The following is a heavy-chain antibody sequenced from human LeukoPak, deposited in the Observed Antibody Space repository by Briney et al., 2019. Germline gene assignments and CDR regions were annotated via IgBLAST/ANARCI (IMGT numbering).Heavy chain of an antibody. J-gene: IGHJ5*02. Sequence: VASVTVSCKASGGIYSSYTISWVRQAPGQGLEWMGGIIPVFSTTNLAQKFQGRLKISMDESTSTAYMQLCSLRYDDTAVYYCVRDGFGEGYNSRRFDPWGQGTLVTVST. D-gene: IGHD5-24*01. CDR3: VRDGFGEGYNSRRFDP. V-gene: IGHV1-69*05. CDR2: IIPVFSTT. CDR1: GGIYSSYT.